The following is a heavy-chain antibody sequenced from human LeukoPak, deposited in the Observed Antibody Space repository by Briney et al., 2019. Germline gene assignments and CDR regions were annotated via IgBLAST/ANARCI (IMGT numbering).Heavy chain of an antibody. CDR1: GFTFSSYA. D-gene: IGHD6-19*01. Sequence: GESLKISCAASGFTFSSYAMSWVRQAPGKGLEWVSAISGSGGSTYYADSVKGRFTISRDNSKNTLYLQMNSLRAEDTAVYYCAKDRQWPYFDYWGQGTLVTVSS. CDR3: AKDRQWPYFDY. CDR2: ISGSGGST. J-gene: IGHJ4*02. V-gene: IGHV3-23*01.